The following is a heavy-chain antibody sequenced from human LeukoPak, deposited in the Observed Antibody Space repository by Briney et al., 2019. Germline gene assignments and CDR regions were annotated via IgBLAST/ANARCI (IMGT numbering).Heavy chain of an antibody. Sequence: GGSLRLSCAASGFTFSDYYMNWIRQAPGKGLEWVSYISSSGSTIYYADSVKGRFTISRDNAKNLLYLQMNSLRAEDTAVYYCARGKRLPWSGYYLNYYYYYMDVWGKGTTVTVSS. CDR3: ARGKRLPWSGYYLNYYYYYMDV. D-gene: IGHD3-3*01. CDR2: ISSSGSTI. V-gene: IGHV3-11*04. CDR1: GFTFSDYY. J-gene: IGHJ6*03.